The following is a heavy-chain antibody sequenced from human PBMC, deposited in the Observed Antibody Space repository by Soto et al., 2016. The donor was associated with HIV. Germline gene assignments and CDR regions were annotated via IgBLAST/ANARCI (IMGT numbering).Heavy chain of an antibody. Sequence: QVQLVQSGAEVKKPGASVKVSCKASGYTFTTYYMHWVRQAPGQGLEWMGIINPSGGSTTYAQKFQDRVTMTRDTSTSTVYMELSSLRSEDTAVYYCARAGLITMIAIFQHWGQGTLVTVSS. J-gene: IGHJ1*01. V-gene: IGHV1-46*03. D-gene: IGHD3-22*01. CDR2: INPSGGST. CDR1: GYTFTTYY. CDR3: ARAGLITMIAIFQH.